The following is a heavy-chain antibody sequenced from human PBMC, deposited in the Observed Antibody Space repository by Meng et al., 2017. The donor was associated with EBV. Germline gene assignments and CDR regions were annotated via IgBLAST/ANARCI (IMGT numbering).Heavy chain of an antibody. CDR1: GGSVSSGSYY. CDR3: ARGRYYGDYFWFDP. J-gene: IGHJ5*02. V-gene: IGHV4-61*01. CDR2: IYYSGST. D-gene: IGHD4-17*01. Sequence: QVQRQGSGPGLVEPSETLSLTCTVSGGSVSSGSYYWSWIRQPPGKGLEWIGYIYYSGSTNYNPSLKSRVTISVDTSKNQFSLKLSSVPAADTAVYYCARGRYYGDYFWFDPWGQGTLVTVSS.